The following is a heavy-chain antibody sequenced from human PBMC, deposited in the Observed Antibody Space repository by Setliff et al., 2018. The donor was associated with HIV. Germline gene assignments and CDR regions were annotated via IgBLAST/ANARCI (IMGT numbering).Heavy chain of an antibody. V-gene: IGHV1-69*13. CDR3: AKIRNRDYFDNSGFYSPYYFEY. CDR1: GGTFRNYA. J-gene: IGHJ4*02. D-gene: IGHD3-22*01. Sequence: SVKVSCKASGGTFRNYAISWVRQAPGRGLEWMGGTIPISGTANYAQKYQGRVTITADESTTTAFMELSSLISEDTAVYYCAKIRNRDYFDNSGFYSPYYFEYWGQGTLVTVSS. CDR2: TIPISGTA.